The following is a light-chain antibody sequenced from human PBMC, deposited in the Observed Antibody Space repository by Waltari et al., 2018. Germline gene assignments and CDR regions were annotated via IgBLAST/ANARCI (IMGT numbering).Light chain of an antibody. V-gene: IGLV1-51*01. CDR3: GTWDINLSAVV. CDR1: NSNIGNNY. Sequence: QSVLTQPHSVSAAPGQKVTISCPGSNSNIGNNYVTWYQQLPETAPKLLVYDDAKRPSGIPDRFSGSKSGTSATLGITGLQTGDEAVYYCGTWDINLSAVVFGGGTKLTVL. J-gene: IGLJ2*01. CDR2: DDA.